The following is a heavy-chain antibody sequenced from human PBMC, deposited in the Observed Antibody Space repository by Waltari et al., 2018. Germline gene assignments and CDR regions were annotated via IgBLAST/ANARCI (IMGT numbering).Heavy chain of an antibody. CDR1: GYRLTDYY. D-gene: IGHD3-10*01. CDR2: VDPEDGET. V-gene: IGHV1-69-2*01. J-gene: IGHJ3*01. CDR3: VTALGDRSSASRPFDV. Sequence: EVQLLQSGTELTKPGSTVKISCQVSGYRLTDYYITWVQQAPGKGPQWMGLVDPEDGETIYAERFQGRVTITADTSTETAFMELSSLTSDDTAVYYCVTALGDRSSASRPFDVWGLGTLITVSS.